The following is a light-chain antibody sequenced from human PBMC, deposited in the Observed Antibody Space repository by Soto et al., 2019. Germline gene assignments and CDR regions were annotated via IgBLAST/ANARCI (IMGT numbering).Light chain of an antibody. Sequence: QSVLTQPPSVSGAPGQRVTISCTGSSSNIGAGYDVHWYQHLPGIAPRLLIYANTNRSSGVPARFSASRSGTSASLAITGLRAEDESDYFCQSHDNILSRSLFGGGTKLTVL. CDR1: SSNIGAGYD. CDR2: ANT. CDR3: QSHDNILSRSL. V-gene: IGLV1-40*01. J-gene: IGLJ2*01.